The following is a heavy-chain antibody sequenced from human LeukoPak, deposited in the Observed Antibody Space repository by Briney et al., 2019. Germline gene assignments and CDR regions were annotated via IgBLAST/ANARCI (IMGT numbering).Heavy chain of an antibody. V-gene: IGHV1-18*01. J-gene: IGHJ4*02. CDR3: ARVQYYYDSSGHYLGLGDY. CDR1: GYTFTSYG. Sequence: ASVKVSCKASGYTFTSYGISWVRQAPGQGLEWMGWISAYNGNTNYAQKLQGRVTMTTDTSTSTAYMELRSLRSDDTAVYYCARVQYYYDSSGHYLGLGDYWGQGTLVTVSS. D-gene: IGHD3-22*01. CDR2: ISAYNGNT.